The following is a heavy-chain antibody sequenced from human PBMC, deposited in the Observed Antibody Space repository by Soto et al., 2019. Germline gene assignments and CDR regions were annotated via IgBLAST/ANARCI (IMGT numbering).Heavy chain of an antibody. D-gene: IGHD6-13*01. CDR1: GYTFTSYA. Sequence: GASVKVSCKASGYTFTSYAMHWVRQAPGQRLEWMGWINAGNGNTKYSQKFQGRVTITRDTSASTAYMELSSLRSEDTAVYYCARDKGAAAGTIFDYWGQGTLVTVSS. CDR3: ARDKGAAAGTIFDY. CDR2: INAGNGNT. J-gene: IGHJ4*02. V-gene: IGHV1-3*01.